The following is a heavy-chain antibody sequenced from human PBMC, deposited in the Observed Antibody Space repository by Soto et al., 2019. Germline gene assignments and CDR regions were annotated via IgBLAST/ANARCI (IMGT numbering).Heavy chain of an antibody. CDR1: GGSVSSQY. Sequence: QVEMEESGPGLLKPSETLSLTCTVSGGSVSSQYWSWILQPAGKGLEWIGRIYNGGIPLIHPSLESRVALSLDTSKNQFSLTLSSVTAAYTATHDCASQDYDKSVYYFDYWGRGTLVTVSS. V-gene: IGHV4-4*07. CDR3: ASQDYDKSVYYFDY. J-gene: IGHJ4*02. D-gene: IGHD3-22*01. CDR2: IYNGGIP.